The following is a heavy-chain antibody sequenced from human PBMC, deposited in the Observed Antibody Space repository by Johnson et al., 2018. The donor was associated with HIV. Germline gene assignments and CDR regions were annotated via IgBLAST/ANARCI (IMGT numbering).Heavy chain of an antibody. Sequence: VQLVESGGGLVQPGGSLRLSCGASGFTFNDNWMQWVRQAPGKGLVWVSRSNSDGSSTSYADSVKGRFTISRDNAKNTLYLQMNSLRDEDTAVYYCARDGYCSGGSCYSGDRLDAFDIWGQGTMVTVSS. D-gene: IGHD2-15*01. CDR2: SNSDGSST. CDR1: GFTFNDNW. J-gene: IGHJ3*02. CDR3: ARDGYCSGGSCYSGDRLDAFDI. V-gene: IGHV3-74*01.